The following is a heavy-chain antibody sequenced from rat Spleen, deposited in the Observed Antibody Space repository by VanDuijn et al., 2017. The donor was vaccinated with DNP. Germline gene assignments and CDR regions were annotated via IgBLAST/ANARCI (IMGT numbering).Heavy chain of an antibody. CDR3: ARHRTIMPYYYVMDA. D-gene: IGHD1-12*01. J-gene: IGHJ4*01. V-gene: IGHV5-17*01. CDR2: IIYDGSST. CDR1: GFTFSVYA. Sequence: EVQLVESGGGLVQPGNSLKLSCAASGFTFSVYAMAWVRQSPKKGLEWVATIIYDGSSTFYRDSVTARFTISRDNAENTLYLQMDSLRSEDTATYYCARHRTIMPYYYVMDAWGQGASVTVSS.